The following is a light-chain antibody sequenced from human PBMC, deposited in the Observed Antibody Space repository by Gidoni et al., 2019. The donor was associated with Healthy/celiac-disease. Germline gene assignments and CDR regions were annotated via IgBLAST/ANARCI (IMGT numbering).Light chain of an antibody. CDR1: QSVSSN. Sequence: EIVMTQSPATLSVSPGERATLSCRASQSVSSNLAWYQQKPGQAPRLLIYGASTRATGIPARFSGSGSGTAFTLTISSLQSEDFAVYYCQQYNNWPPNFGGGTKVEIK. V-gene: IGKV3-15*01. CDR2: GAS. CDR3: QQYNNWPPN. J-gene: IGKJ4*01.